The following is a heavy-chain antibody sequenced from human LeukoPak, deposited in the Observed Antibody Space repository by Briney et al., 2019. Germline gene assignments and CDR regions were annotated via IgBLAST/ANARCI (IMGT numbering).Heavy chain of an antibody. Sequence: GGSLRLSCAASGFTVSSNFMSWVRQAPGKGLECVSVIYSRGGTYYADSVKGRFTISRDNSKNTLYLQMNSLRAEDTAVYYCAKKVSVVITTLDYWGQGTLVTVSS. CDR2: IYSRGGT. CDR3: AKKVSVVITTLDY. J-gene: IGHJ4*02. V-gene: IGHV3-53*01. CDR1: GFTVSSNF. D-gene: IGHD3-22*01.